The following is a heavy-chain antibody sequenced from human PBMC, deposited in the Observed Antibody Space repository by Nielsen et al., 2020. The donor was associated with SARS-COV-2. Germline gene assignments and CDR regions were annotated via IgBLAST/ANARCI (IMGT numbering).Heavy chain of an antibody. V-gene: IGHV3-13*01. J-gene: IGHJ3*02. D-gene: IGHD1-26*01. CDR1: GFTFSSYD. Sequence: ESLKISCAASGFTFSSYDMHWVRQATGKGLEWVSAIGTAGDTYYPGSVKGRFTISRENAKNSLYLQMNSLRAGDTAVYYCARASGWLVGAFDIWGQGTMVTVSS. CDR3: ARASGWLVGAFDI. CDR2: IGTAGDT.